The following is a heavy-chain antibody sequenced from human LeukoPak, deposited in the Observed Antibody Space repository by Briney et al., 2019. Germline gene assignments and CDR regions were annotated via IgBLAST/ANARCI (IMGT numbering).Heavy chain of an antibody. J-gene: IGHJ5*02. Sequence: GGSLRLSCAASGFTFSSYSMNWVRQAPGKGLEWVSYISSSSSTIYYADSVKGRFTISRDNAKNSLYLQMNSLRAEDTAVYYCARAGYSSSSGWFDPWGQGTLVTVSS. V-gene: IGHV3-48*01. CDR2: ISSSSSTI. D-gene: IGHD6-6*01. CDR3: ARAGYSSSSGWFDP. CDR1: GFTFSSYS.